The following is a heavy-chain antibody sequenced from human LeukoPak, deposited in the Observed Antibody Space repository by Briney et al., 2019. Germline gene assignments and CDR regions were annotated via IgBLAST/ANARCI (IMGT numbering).Heavy chain of an antibody. Sequence: GGSLRLSCAASGFTFRTYEMNWVRQAPGKGLELVARIKNKANSYTTHYAESVRGRFTISRDDSKNSLYLQMNSLKTADTAVYYCVDLGSTVGYWGQGTLVTVSS. D-gene: IGHD4-23*01. J-gene: IGHJ4*02. CDR2: IKNKANSYTT. CDR3: VDLGSTVGY. CDR1: GFTFRTYE. V-gene: IGHV3-72*01.